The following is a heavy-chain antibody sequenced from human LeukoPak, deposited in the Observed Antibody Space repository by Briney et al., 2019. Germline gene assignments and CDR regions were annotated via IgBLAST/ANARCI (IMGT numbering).Heavy chain of an antibody. CDR3: ARETSQKGAHYMDV. J-gene: IGHJ6*03. D-gene: IGHD3-16*01. CDR2: ISAYNGNT. CDR1: GYTFTSYG. V-gene: IGHV1-18*01. Sequence: ASVKVSCKASGYTFTSYGISWVRQAPGQGLEWMGWISAYNGNTNYAQKFQGRVTITADKSTSTAYMELSSLRSEDTAVYYCARETSQKGAHYMDVWGKGTTVTISS.